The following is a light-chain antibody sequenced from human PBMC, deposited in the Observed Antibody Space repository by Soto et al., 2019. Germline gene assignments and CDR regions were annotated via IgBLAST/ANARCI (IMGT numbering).Light chain of an antibody. CDR3: SSYAGRNNVM. CDR1: SSDVGYYNS. J-gene: IGLJ3*02. V-gene: IGLV2-8*01. Sequence: QSALTQPPSASGSPGQSVTISCTGTSSDVGYYNSVSWYQQHPGKAPNLMISADSRPPAVVPDRFSGYKSGYTASPTSSGLQAEEAADYYCSSYAGRNNVMFGGGTQLTVL. CDR2: ADS.